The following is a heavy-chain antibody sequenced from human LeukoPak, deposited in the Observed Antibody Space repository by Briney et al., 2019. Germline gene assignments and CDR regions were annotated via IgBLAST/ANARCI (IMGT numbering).Heavy chain of an antibody. Sequence: GASVKVSCKASGGTFSSYAISWVRQAPGQGLEWMGRIIPILGIANYAQKFQGRVTITADKSTSTAYMELSSLRSEDTAVYYCARDSTMVRGVNLDYWGQGTLVTVSS. CDR2: IIPILGIA. V-gene: IGHV1-69*04. D-gene: IGHD3-10*01. J-gene: IGHJ4*02. CDR1: GGTFSSYA. CDR3: ARDSTMVRGVNLDY.